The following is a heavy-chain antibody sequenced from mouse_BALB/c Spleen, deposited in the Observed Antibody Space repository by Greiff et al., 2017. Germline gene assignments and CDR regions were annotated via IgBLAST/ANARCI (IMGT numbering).Heavy chain of an antibody. CDR2: ISSGGSYT. V-gene: IGHV5-6*01. CDR1: GFTFSSYG. Sequence: EVKLMESGGDLVKPGGSLKLSCAASGFTFSSYGMSWVRQTPDKRLEWVATISSGGSYTYYPDSVKGRFTISRDNAKNTLYLQMSSLKSEDTAMYYCASTMITTPWFAYWGQGTLVTVSA. D-gene: IGHD2-4*01. CDR3: ASTMITTPWFAY. J-gene: IGHJ3*01.